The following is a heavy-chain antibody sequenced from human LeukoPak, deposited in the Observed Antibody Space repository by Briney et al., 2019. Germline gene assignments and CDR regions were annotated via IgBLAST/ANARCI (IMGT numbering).Heavy chain of an antibody. CDR2: IKSKTDGGTT. D-gene: IGHD3-3*01. CDR1: GFTFSNAW. J-gene: IGHJ4*02. CDR3: TGIIRFLEWLLSDY. Sequence: GGSLRLSCAASGFTFSNAWMSWVRQAPGKGLEWVSRIKSKTDGGTTDYAAPVKGRFTISRDDSKNTLYLQMNSLKTEDTAVYYCTGIIRFLEWLLSDYWGQGTLVTVSS. V-gene: IGHV3-15*01.